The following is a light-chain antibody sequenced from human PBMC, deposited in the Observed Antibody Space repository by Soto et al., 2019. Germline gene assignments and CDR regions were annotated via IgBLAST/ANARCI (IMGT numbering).Light chain of an antibody. Sequence: HSALTQPASVSGSPGQWITISCTGTRSDIGAYNYVSWYQHHPGKAPKVLIYDVNYRPSGVSSRFSGSKSGSTASLTISGLQAEDEAHYYCSSFTTSSTLVFGGGTKLTVL. CDR3: SSFTTSSTLV. CDR1: RSDIGAYNY. V-gene: IGLV2-14*03. CDR2: DVN. J-gene: IGLJ2*01.